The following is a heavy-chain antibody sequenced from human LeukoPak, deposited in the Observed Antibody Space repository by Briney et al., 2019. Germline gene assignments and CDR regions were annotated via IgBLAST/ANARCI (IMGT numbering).Heavy chain of an antibody. D-gene: IGHD5-18*01. V-gene: IGHV4-59*01. Sequence: SETLSLTCTVSGGSISSYYWSWIRQPPGKGLEWIGYIYYSGSTNYNPSLKSRVTISVDTSKNQFSLKLSSVTAADTAVYYCARVSGYSYGSVYYYGMNVWGQGTTVTVSS. CDR2: IYYSGST. J-gene: IGHJ6*02. CDR1: GGSISSYY. CDR3: ARVSGYSYGSVYYYGMNV.